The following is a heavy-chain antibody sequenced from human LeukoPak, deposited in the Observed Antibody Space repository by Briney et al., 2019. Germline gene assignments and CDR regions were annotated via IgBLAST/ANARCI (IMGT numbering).Heavy chain of an antibody. Sequence: SETLSLTCTVSGGSISSISYYWGWVRQPPGKGLEWIGTIYYSGSTYYNPSLKSRVTISLDTSKNQFSLKLSSVTAADTAVYYCARPSPGTVDYWGQGTLVTVSS. CDR2: IYYSGST. CDR3: ARPSPGTVDY. J-gene: IGHJ4*02. D-gene: IGHD6-13*01. CDR1: GGSISSISYY. V-gene: IGHV4-39*01.